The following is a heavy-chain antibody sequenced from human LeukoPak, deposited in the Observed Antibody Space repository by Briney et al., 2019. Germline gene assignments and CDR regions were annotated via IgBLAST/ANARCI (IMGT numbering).Heavy chain of an antibody. Sequence: GSLRLSCAASGFTFSSYEMNWVRQAPGKGLEWVSSISSSSSYIYYADSVKGRFTISRDNAKNSLYLQMNSLRAEDTAVYYCARAPWYSSSWYYFDYWGQGTLVTVSS. D-gene: IGHD6-13*01. J-gene: IGHJ4*02. CDR3: ARAPWYSSSWYYFDY. CDR1: GFTFSSYE. CDR2: ISSSSSYI. V-gene: IGHV3-21*01.